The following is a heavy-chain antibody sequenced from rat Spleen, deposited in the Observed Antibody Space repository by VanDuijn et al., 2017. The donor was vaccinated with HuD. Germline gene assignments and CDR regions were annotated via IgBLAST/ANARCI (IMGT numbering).Heavy chain of an antibody. CDR2: ISTGGDT. Sequence: EVQLVESGGGLVQPGRSLKLSCVASGFTFSNYYMAWVRQAPTKGLEWVSYISTGGDTYYRDSVKGRFTISRDNAKNTLFLQMDSLRSEDSATYSCTTGVYPGNFDYWGQGVMVTVSS. D-gene: IGHD1-4*01. CDR3: TTGVYPGNFDY. J-gene: IGHJ2*01. CDR1: GFTFSNYY. V-gene: IGHV5-27*01.